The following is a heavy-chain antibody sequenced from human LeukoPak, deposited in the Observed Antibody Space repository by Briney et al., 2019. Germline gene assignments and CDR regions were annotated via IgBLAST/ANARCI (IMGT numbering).Heavy chain of an antibody. Sequence: GGSLRLSCAASGXTFSSYAVSWVRQAPGKGLESVSGISPGGDTTYYADSVKGRFTISRDNSKNTLYLQMDTLRAEDTAVYYCAKERSSGWPFDFWGQGTLVTVSS. CDR1: GXTFSSYA. CDR3: AKERSSGWPFDF. D-gene: IGHD6-19*01. J-gene: IGHJ4*02. CDR2: ISPGGDTT. V-gene: IGHV3-23*01.